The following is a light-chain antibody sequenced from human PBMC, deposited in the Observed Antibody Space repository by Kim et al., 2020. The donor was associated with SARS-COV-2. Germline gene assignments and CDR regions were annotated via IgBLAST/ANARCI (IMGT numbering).Light chain of an antibody. V-gene: IGLV3-19*01. CDR1: SLRNYY. CDR2: GKN. CDR3: NSRDRSGKHLV. J-gene: IGLJ3*02. Sequence: ALGQTVRITCQGDSLRNYYASWYQQKPGQAPVLVNYGKNNRPSGIPDRFSGSSSGNTASLSITGAQAEDEADYYCNSRDRSGKHLVFGGGTKLTVL.